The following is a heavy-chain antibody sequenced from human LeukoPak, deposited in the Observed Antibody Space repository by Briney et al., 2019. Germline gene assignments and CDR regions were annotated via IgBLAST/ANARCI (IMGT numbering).Heavy chain of an antibody. J-gene: IGHJ4*02. V-gene: IGHV3-30-3*01. D-gene: IGHD1-26*01. CDR2: ISYDGSNK. Sequence: SCKASGGTFSSYAMHWVRQAPGKGLEWVAVISYDGSNKYYADSVKGRFTISRDNSKNTLYLQMNSLRAEDTAVYYCARDREGTFDYWGQGTLVTVSS. CDR3: ARDREGTFDY. CDR1: GGTFSSYA.